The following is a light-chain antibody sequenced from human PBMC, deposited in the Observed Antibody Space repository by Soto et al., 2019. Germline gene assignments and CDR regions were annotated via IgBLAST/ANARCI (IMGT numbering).Light chain of an antibody. CDR2: DAS. J-gene: IGKJ5*01. CDR1: QSVRSN. CDR3: QQYNNWPPIT. Sequence: EIVMTQSPATLSVSAGERATLSCRARQSVRSNLAWYQQKPGQAPRLLIYDASTRATGIPARFSGSGSGTEFILTISSLQSGDFGVYYCQQYNNWPPITFGQGTRLEIK. V-gene: IGKV3D-15*01.